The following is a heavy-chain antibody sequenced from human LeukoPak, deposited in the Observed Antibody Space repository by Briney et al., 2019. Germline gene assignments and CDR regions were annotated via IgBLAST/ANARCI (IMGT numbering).Heavy chain of an antibody. CDR3: ARVVLIVRHAFDI. Sequence: SETLSLTCAVYGGSFSGYYWSWIRQPPGKGLEWIGEINRSGSTNYNPSLKSRVTISVDTSKNQFSLKLSSVTAADTAVYYYARVVLIVRHAFDIWGQGTMVTVSS. V-gene: IGHV4-34*01. D-gene: IGHD1-26*01. CDR2: INRSGST. CDR1: GGSFSGYY. J-gene: IGHJ3*02.